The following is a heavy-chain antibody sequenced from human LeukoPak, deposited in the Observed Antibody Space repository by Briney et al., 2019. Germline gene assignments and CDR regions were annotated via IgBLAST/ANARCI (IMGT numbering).Heavy chain of an antibody. Sequence: PSETLSLTCSVPGGSISRYYWSWIRQPPGKGLEWIGDIYYNASTNYNPSLKSRVTISVDTSMNQFSLKLSSVTAADTAVYYCARHPRDGYNSPYFYYGVAVWGHGTTVTVSS. J-gene: IGHJ6*02. CDR2: IYYNAST. CDR3: ARHPRDGYNSPYFYYGVAV. V-gene: IGHV4-59*08. CDR1: GGSISRYY. D-gene: IGHD5-24*01.